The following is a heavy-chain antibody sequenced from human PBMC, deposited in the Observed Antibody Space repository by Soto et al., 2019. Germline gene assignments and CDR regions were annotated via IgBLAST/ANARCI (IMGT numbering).Heavy chain of an antibody. D-gene: IGHD2-8*02. CDR2: MFYSGST. Sequence: SEALSLTGTVSVVSFNSDSHHLSWIRQPPGKGLEWIGDMFYSGSTKYNPSLKSRVTISGDTSKNQFSLKLSSVTAADTAVYYCARLVRSLHFDPWGQGTPVTVSS. CDR1: VVSFNSDSHH. J-gene: IGHJ5*02. CDR3: ARLVRSLHFDP. V-gene: IGHV4-61*01.